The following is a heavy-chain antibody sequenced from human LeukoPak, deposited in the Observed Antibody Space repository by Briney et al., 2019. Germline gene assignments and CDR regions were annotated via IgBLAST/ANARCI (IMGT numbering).Heavy chain of an antibody. CDR3: ARGVITFGGVIDAYLNY. CDR2: IRYDGSDK. V-gene: IGHV3-30*02. Sequence: GGSLRLSCAASGFTFSSYGMHWVRQAPGKGLEWVAFIRYDGSDKYYADSVKGRFTISRDNSKNTLYLQMNSLRAEDTAVYYCARGVITFGGVIDAYLNYWGQGTLVTVSS. J-gene: IGHJ4*02. CDR1: GFTFSSYG. D-gene: IGHD3-16*02.